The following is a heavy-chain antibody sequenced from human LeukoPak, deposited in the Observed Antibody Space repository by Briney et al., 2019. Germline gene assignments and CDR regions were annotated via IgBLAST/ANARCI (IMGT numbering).Heavy chain of an antibody. CDR2: INRDGSQK. CDR3: ARFAAGGSYYYYMDV. Sequence: GGSLRLSCAASGFTFSNYAMSWVRQAPGKGLEWVANINRDGSQKNHVDSVQGRFTISRDNAKNSLYLQMNSLRADDTAVYYCARFAAGGSYYYYMDVWGKGTTVTVSS. CDR1: GFTFSNYA. D-gene: IGHD6-25*01. V-gene: IGHV3-7*01. J-gene: IGHJ6*03.